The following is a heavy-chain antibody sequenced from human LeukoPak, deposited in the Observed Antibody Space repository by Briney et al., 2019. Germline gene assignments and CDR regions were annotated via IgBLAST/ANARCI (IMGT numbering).Heavy chain of an antibody. Sequence: PGGSLRLSCAASGFTFSSYGMHWVRQAPGKGLEWVAVISYDGSNKYYADSVKGRFTISRDNSKNTLYLQMNSLRAEDTAVYYCAKDMVRGGRVYYGMDVWGQGTTVTVSS. CDR1: GFTFSSYG. CDR2: ISYDGSNK. CDR3: AKDMVRGGRVYYGMDV. D-gene: IGHD3-10*01. V-gene: IGHV3-30*18. J-gene: IGHJ6*02.